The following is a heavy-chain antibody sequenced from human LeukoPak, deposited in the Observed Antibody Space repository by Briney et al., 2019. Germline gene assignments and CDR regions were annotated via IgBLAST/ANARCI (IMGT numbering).Heavy chain of an antibody. CDR2: IKKDGSEE. CDR1: GFMFSTYA. D-gene: IGHD1-14*01. V-gene: IGHV3-7*01. Sequence: PGGSLRLSCATSGFMFSTYAMSWVRQAPGRGLEWVANIKKDGSEESYLDSVKGRFTVSRDNAKNSLFLQMNSLRGEDTAVYYCARSNPNRNALDLWGQGTMVTISS. CDR3: ARSNPNRNALDL. J-gene: IGHJ3*01.